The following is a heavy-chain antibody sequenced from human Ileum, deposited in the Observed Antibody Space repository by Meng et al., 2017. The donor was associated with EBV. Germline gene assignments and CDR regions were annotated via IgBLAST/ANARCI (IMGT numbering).Heavy chain of an antibody. J-gene: IGHJ4*02. CDR2: IYYSGSP. CDR3: ARHSGYNQGY. CDR1: DGSISSSNW. Sequence: QVQLQGAGPGLVKPSGTLSLICVVFDGSISSSNWWSWVRQPPGKGLEWIGQIYYSGSPSYNPSLKSRVTMSVDKSKNQVSLNLNSVTAADTALYYCARHSGYNQGYWGQGTLVTASS. V-gene: IGHV4-4*02. D-gene: IGHD5-24*01.